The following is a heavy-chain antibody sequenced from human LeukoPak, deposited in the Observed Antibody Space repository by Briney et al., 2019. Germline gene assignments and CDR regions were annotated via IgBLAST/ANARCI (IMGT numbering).Heavy chain of an antibody. J-gene: IGHJ6*03. CDR2: IRSKAYGGTT. V-gene: IGHV3-49*04. D-gene: IGHD3-16*01. CDR1: GFTFSNAW. CDR3: TRETMITRYYYYYMDV. Sequence: RAGGSLRLSCAASGFTFSNAWMSWVRQAPGKGLEWVGFIRSKAYGGTTEYAASVKGRFTISRDDSKSIAYLQMNSLKTEDTAVYYCTRETMITRYYYYYMDVWGKGTTVTISS.